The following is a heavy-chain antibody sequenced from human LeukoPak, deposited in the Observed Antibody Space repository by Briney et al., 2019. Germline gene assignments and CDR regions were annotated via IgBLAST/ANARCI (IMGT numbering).Heavy chain of an antibody. V-gene: IGHV3-23*01. CDR1: GFTFSSYA. J-gene: IGHJ4*02. CDR2: ISGSGGST. D-gene: IGHD4-17*01. CDR3: ATSNYGDSPHFDY. Sequence: GGSLRLSCAASGFTFSSYAMSWVRQAPGKGLEWVSAISGSGGSTYYADSVKGRFTISRDNAKNSLYLQMNSLRAEDTAVYYCATSNYGDSPHFDYWGQGALVTVSS.